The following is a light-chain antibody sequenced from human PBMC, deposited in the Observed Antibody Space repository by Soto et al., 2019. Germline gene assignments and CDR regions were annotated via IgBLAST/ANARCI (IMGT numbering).Light chain of an antibody. J-gene: IGKJ1*01. CDR2: NAS. V-gene: IGKV1-5*01. Sequence: DIQMTLSPSTLSASVGDRVIITCRASQSISFYLAWYQQKPGKAPKVLIWNASTLQRGVPSRFSGSGSGTEFPLTISSLQPDDFATYYCQQYNAYSTWTFGQGTKVEIK. CDR1: QSISFY. CDR3: QQYNAYSTWT.